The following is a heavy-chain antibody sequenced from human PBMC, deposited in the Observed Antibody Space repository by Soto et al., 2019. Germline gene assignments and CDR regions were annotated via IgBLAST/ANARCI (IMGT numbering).Heavy chain of an antibody. D-gene: IGHD3-9*01. CDR2: INDRGSI. CDR1: GGAFSGYY. Sequence: QVQLQQWGAGPLRPLETLSLTCGVSGGAFSGYYWAWIRQSPGKGREWIGEINDRGSINYNPSLKSRVSISVDTSKNHYSQKLRSVTAADTAVYYCARESHDILTGPPWVWYFDLWGRGTLVTVSS. CDR3: ARESHDILTGPPWVWYFDL. J-gene: IGHJ2*01. V-gene: IGHV4-34*01.